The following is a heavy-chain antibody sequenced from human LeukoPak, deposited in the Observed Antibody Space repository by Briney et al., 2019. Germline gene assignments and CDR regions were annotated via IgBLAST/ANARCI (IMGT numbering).Heavy chain of an antibody. J-gene: IGHJ3*02. V-gene: IGHV4-59*08. CDR3: ARLYRATDAFDI. CDR2: IYYSGST. Sequence: SETLSLTCTVSGGSISSYYWSWIRQPPAKGLEWIGYIYYSGSTNYNPSLKSRVTISVDTSKNQFSLKLSSVTAADTAVYYCARLYRATDAFDIWGQGTMVTVSS. D-gene: IGHD1-26*01. CDR1: GGSISSYY.